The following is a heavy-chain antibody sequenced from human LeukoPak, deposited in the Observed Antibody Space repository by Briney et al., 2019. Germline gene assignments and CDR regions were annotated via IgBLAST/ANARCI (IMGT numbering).Heavy chain of an antibody. Sequence: ASVKVSCKASGYTFTSYGISWVRQAPGQGLEWMGWISAYNGNTNYAQKLQGRVTMTTDTSTSTAYMELRSLRSDDTAAYYCARAYCSSTSCYLVPLYYCGMDVWGQGTTVTVSS. CDR3: ARAYCSSTSCYLVPLYYCGMDV. J-gene: IGHJ6*02. D-gene: IGHD2-2*01. CDR1: GYTFTSYG. V-gene: IGHV1-18*01. CDR2: ISAYNGNT.